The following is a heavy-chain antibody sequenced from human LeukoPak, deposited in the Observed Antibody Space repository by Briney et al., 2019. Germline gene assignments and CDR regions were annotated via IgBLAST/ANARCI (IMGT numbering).Heavy chain of an antibody. J-gene: IGHJ4*02. V-gene: IGHV4-31*03. CDR3: AKLKSPGNTVGCSSPFGD. CDR2: IYYSGST. CDR1: GGSISSGGYY. D-gene: IGHD6-19*01. Sequence: SQTLSLTCTVSGGSISSGGYYWSWIRQHPGKGLEWIGYIYYSGSTYYNPSLKSRVTISVDTSKNQFSLKLSSVTAADTAVYYCAKLKSPGNTVGCSSPFGDWGQGTLVTVSS.